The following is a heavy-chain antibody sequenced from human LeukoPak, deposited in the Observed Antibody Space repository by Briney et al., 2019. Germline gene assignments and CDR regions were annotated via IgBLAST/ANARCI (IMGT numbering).Heavy chain of an antibody. Sequence: PSETLSLTCTVSGGSISSYYWSWIRQPPGKGLEWIGYIYYSGSTNYNPSLESRVTISVDTSKNQFSLKLSAVTAADTAVYYCARDASRDGYNRGYNWFDPWGQGTLVTVSS. CDR3: ARDASRDGYNRGYNWFDP. CDR2: IYYSGST. J-gene: IGHJ5*02. D-gene: IGHD5-24*01. V-gene: IGHV4-59*01. CDR1: GGSISSYY.